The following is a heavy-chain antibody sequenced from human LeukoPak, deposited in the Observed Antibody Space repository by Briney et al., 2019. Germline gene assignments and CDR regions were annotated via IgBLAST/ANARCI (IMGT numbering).Heavy chain of an antibody. J-gene: IGHJ4*02. Sequence: PSETLSLTCAVYGGSFSGYYWSWIRQPPGKGLEWIGEINHSGSTNYNPSLKSRVTISVDTSKNQFSLKLSSVTAADTAVYYCASSPIVVVPAAVSLFDYWGQGTLVTVSS. V-gene: IGHV4-34*01. CDR2: INHSGST. CDR3: ASSPIVVVPAAVSLFDY. CDR1: GGSFSGYY. D-gene: IGHD2-2*01.